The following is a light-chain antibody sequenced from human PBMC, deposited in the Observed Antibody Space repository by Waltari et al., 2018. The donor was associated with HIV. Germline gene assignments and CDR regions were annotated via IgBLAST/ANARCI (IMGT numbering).Light chain of an antibody. V-gene: IGLV2-14*01. CDR2: DVR. CDR3: CSYSRGGDSYV. Sequence: QSVLTQPASVSGFAGQSITIPCGGSSGDIGSYNFVSWYYSRPYEAPRLILYDVRSRPSGVSTRFSGSKTGNTASLTISGLNSKDEGVYYCCSYSRGGDSYVFGPGT. J-gene: IGLJ1*01. CDR1: SGDIGSYNF.